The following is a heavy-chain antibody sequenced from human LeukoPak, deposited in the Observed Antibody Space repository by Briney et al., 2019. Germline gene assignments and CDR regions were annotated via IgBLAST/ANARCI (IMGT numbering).Heavy chain of an antibody. D-gene: IGHD6-13*01. J-gene: IGHJ5*02. CDR2: MNPNSGNT. CDR1: GYTLTSYD. CDR3: ARALTIRSWFTPREGWFDP. V-gene: IGHV1-8*01. Sequence: ASVKVSCKASGYTLTSYDINWVRQATGQGLEWMGWMNPNSGNTGYAQKFQGRVTMTRNTSISTAYMELSSLRSEDTAVYYCARALTIRSWFTPREGWFDPWGQGTLVTVSS.